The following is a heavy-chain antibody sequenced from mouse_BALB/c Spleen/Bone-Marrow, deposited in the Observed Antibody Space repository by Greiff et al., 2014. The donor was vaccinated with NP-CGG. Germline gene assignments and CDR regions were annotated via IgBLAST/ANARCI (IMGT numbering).Heavy chain of an antibody. Sequence: VKLMESGAELAKPGASVKMSCKASGYTFTSYWMHWVKQRPGQGLEWIGYINPSTGYTEYNQKFKDKATLIADKSSSTAYMQLSSLTAEDSAVYYCARSAYWGQGTLVTVSA. CDR2: INPSTGYT. J-gene: IGHJ3*01. V-gene: IGHV1-7*01. CDR1: GYTFTSYW. CDR3: ARSAY.